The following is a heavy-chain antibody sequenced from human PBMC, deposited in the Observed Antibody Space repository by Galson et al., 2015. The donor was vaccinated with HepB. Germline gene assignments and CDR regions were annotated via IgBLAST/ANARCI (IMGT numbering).Heavy chain of an antibody. V-gene: IGHV3-33*08. CDR3: ATLPEDYYGSGSPFDY. Sequence: SLRLSCAASGFTFSSYGMHWVRQAPGKGLEWVAVIWYDGSNKYYADSVKGRFTISRDNSKNTLYLQMNSLRAEDTAVYYCATLPEDYYGSGSPFDYWGQGTLVTVSS. CDR1: GFTFSSYG. CDR2: IWYDGSNK. D-gene: IGHD3-10*01. J-gene: IGHJ4*02.